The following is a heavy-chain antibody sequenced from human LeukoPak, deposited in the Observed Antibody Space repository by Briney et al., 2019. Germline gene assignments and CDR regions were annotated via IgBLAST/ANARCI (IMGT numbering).Heavy chain of an antibody. J-gene: IGHJ4*02. CDR1: GGSISSSSYY. Sequence: SETLSLTCTVSGGSISSSSYYWGWIRQPPGKGLEWIGSIYYSGSTYYNPSLKSRVTISVDTSKNQFSLKLSSVTAADTAVYYCARLRYFDWSINYFDYWGQGTLVTVSS. CDR3: ARLRYFDWSINYFDY. V-gene: IGHV4-39*07. CDR2: IYYSGST. D-gene: IGHD3-9*01.